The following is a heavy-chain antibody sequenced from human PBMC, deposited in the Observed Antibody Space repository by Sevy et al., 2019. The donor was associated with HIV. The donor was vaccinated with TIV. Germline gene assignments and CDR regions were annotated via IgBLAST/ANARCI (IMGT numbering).Heavy chain of an antibody. CDR3: TAVGLRYFSGSSSYQGDWFDP. CDR1: GYTLTKLS. D-gene: IGHD2-15*01. V-gene: IGHV1-24*01. Sequence: ASVKVSCKVSGYTLTKLSIHWVRQAPGKGLEWMGDFDPQYGETIYAQKFQGRLTMTEDTSPHTAFMELSSLTPEDTDVYYCTAVGLRYFSGSSSYQGDWFDPWGQGTLVTVSS. J-gene: IGHJ5*02. CDR2: FDPQYGET.